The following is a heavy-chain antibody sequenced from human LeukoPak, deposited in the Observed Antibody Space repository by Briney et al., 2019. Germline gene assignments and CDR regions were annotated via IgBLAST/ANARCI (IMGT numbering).Heavy chain of an antibody. Sequence: SETLSLTCAVYGGSFSGYYWSWIRQPPGKGLDWIGSIYHSGSTYYNPSLKSRLTISVDTSKNQFSLELSSVTAADTALYFCARQLYVSGSYYAPMDVWGKGTTVTISS. CDR2: IYHSGST. D-gene: IGHD3-10*01. CDR3: ARQLYVSGSYYAPMDV. CDR1: GGSFSGYY. J-gene: IGHJ6*03. V-gene: IGHV4-34*01.